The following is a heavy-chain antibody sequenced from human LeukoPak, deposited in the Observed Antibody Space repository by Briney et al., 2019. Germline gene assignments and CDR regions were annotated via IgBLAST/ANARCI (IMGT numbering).Heavy chain of an antibody. Sequence: GGSLRLSCAASGFTFSSYSMNWVRQAPGKGLEWVSFIFSSSTYIYYTDSVKGRFTISRDNARNSLYLQMDNLRAEDTGVYYCARDFYDGFALDYWGQGTLVTVSS. CDR3: ARDFYDGFALDY. D-gene: IGHD2/OR15-2a*01. CDR2: IFSSSTYI. V-gene: IGHV3-21*03. CDR1: GFTFSSYS. J-gene: IGHJ4*02.